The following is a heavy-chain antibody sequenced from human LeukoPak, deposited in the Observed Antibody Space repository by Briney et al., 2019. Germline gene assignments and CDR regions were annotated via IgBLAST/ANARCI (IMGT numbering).Heavy chain of an antibody. CDR3: ARDPYSGNYGNYYYYYMDV. CDR2: INPNSGGT. V-gene: IGHV1-2*02. J-gene: IGHJ6*03. Sequence: PGPQVKVSCKASGYTFTGYYMHWVRQAPGQGLEWMGWINPNSGGTNYAQKFQGRVTMTRDTSISTAYMELSRLRSDDTAVYYCARDPYSGNYGNYYYYYMDVWGKGTTVTISS. CDR1: GYTFTGYY. D-gene: IGHD1-26*01.